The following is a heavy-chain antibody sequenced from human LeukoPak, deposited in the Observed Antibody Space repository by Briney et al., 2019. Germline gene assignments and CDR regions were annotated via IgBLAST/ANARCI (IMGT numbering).Heavy chain of an antibody. J-gene: IGHJ5*02. V-gene: IGHV1-2*04. Sequence: GVSVKVSCKASGYTFTGYYMHWVRQAPGQGLEWMGWINPNSGGTNYAQKLQGWVTMTRDTSISTAYMELSRLRSDDTAVYYCARDRKVGSIAAAGGWFDPWGQGTLVTVSS. CDR3: ARDRKVGSIAAAGGWFDP. D-gene: IGHD6-13*01. CDR1: GYTFTGYY. CDR2: INPNSGGT.